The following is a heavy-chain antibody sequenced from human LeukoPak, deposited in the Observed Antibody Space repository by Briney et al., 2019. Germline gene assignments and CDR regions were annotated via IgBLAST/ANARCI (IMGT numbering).Heavy chain of an antibody. CDR2: IDSDGSST. J-gene: IGHJ4*02. CDR1: GFTFSSYW. Sequence: GGSLRLSCAASGFTFSSYWMHWVRQAPGKGLVWVSRIDSDGSSTTYADSVKGRFTISRDNAKNTLYLLMNSLRAEDTAVYYCTRGYVGIDYWGQGTLVTVSS. V-gene: IGHV3-74*01. CDR3: TRGYVGIDY. D-gene: IGHD5-12*01.